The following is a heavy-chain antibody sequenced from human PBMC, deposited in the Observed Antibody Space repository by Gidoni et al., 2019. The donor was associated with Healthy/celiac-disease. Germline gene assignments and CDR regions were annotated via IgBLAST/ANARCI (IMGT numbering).Heavy chain of an antibody. D-gene: IGHD4-4*01. J-gene: IGHJ6*03. CDR1: GFTFSSYA. CDR3: ARDGSYSNYADSLARVYYYYYMDV. V-gene: IGHV3-64*01. CDR2: ISSNGGST. Sequence: EVQLVESGGGLVQPGGSMRLSGAASGFTFSSYAMHWVRQAPGKGLEYVSAISSNGGSTYYANSVKGRFTISRDNSKNTLYLQMGSLRAEDMAVYYCARDGSYSNYADSLARVYYYYYMDVWGKGTTVTVSS.